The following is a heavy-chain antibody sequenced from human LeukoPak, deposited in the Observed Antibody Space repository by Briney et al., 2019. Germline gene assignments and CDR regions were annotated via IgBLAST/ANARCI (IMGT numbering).Heavy chain of an antibody. CDR1: GYTLTNYG. D-gene: IGHD4-11*01. J-gene: IGHJ4*02. V-gene: IGHV1-18*01. Sequence: GASVKVSCKASGYTLTNYGISWVRLAPGQGLEWMGWISAYNGHTNYAQKLQGRVTMTTATSTSTAYMELRSLRSDVAAVYYCSRGTWYDYSKHIDYWGQGTLVTVSS. CDR2: ISAYNGHT. CDR3: SRGTWYDYSKHIDY.